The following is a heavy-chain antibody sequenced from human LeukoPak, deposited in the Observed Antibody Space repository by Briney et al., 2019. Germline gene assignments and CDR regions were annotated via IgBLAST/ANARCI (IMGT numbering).Heavy chain of an antibody. CDR3: ARRALEYRRYAFDI. V-gene: IGHV7-4-1*02. CDR1: GYTFSNYA. D-gene: IGHD2-2*01. J-gene: IGHJ3*02. Sequence: ASVKVSCKASGYTFSNYAMNWVRQAPGQGLEWMGWINTNTGNPTYAQGFTGRFVFSLDTSVNTAYLQISSLKAEDTAVYYCARRALEYRRYAFDIWGQGTMVTVSS. CDR2: INTNTGNP.